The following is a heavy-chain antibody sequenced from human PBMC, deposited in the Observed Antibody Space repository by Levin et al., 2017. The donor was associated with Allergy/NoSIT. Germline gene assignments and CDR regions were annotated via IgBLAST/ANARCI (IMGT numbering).Heavy chain of an antibody. D-gene: IGHD2-15*01. V-gene: IGHV3-74*01. CDR2: IDSDGSST. CDR1: GFTFSSYW. J-gene: IGHJ3*02. Sequence: GGSLRLSCAASGFTFSSYWMHWVRQAPGKGLVWVSRIDSDGSSTSYADSVKGRFTISRDNAKNTLYLQMNSLRAEDTAVYYCASGYCSGGSCSPGDAFDIWGQGTMVTVSS. CDR3: ASGYCSGGSCSPGDAFDI.